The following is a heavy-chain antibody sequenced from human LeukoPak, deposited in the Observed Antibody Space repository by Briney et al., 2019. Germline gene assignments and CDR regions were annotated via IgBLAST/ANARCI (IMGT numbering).Heavy chain of an antibody. CDR2: IRYNGSNK. J-gene: IGHJ6*03. CDR3: AKGGVAAADYYYYYYMDV. V-gene: IGHV3-30*02. Sequence: PGGSLRLSCAASGFTFSSYGMHWVRQAPGKGLEWVAFIRYNGSNKYYADSVKGRFTISRDNSKNTLYLQMNSLRAEDTAVYYCAKGGVAAADYYYYYYMDVWGKGTTVTVSS. CDR1: GFTFSSYG. D-gene: IGHD6-13*01.